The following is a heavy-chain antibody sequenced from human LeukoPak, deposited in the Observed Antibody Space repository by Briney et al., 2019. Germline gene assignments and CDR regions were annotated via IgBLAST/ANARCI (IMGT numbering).Heavy chain of an antibody. D-gene: IGHD3-9*01. V-gene: IGHV3-7*03. CDR2: IKQDGSEK. CDR1: GFTFSSYW. Sequence: GGSLRLSCAASGFTFSSYWMSWGRQAPGKGREWVANIKQDGSEKYYVDSVKGRFTISRDNAKNSLYLQMNSLRAEDTAVYYCARKRTDYDILTGLPKYFDYWGQGTLVTVSS. CDR3: ARKRTDYDILTGLPKYFDY. J-gene: IGHJ4*02.